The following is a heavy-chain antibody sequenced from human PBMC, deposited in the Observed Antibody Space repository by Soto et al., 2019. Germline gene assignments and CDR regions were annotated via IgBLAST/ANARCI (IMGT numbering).Heavy chain of an antibody. V-gene: IGHV1-18*01. Sequence: QVQLVQSGAEVKEPGASVKVSCKASGYTFYSHDITWVRQAPGQGLEWVGWISNKNGNTNYARKVQGRVTLTTDTSTSTAYMELRTLTSDDTAVYYCARGRVATGYDYWCQGALVAVSS. CDR2: ISNKNGNT. D-gene: IGHD5-12*01. CDR3: ARGRVATGYDY. CDR1: GYTFYSHD. J-gene: IGHJ4*02.